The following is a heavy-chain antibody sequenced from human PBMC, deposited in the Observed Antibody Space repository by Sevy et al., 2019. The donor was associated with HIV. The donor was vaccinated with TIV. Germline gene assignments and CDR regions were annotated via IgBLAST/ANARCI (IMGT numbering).Heavy chain of an antibody. CDR3: VKEATSFSYGDF. Sequence: GGSLRLSCAASGFTFSNYDMHWVRQAPGKGLDWVAVISHDERYKNYAESVKVRFTISRDNFKNTLFLQMDSLRPEDTAIYYCVKEATSFSYGDFWGQGALVTVSS. J-gene: IGHJ4*02. CDR2: ISHDERYK. V-gene: IGHV3-30-3*02. D-gene: IGHD2-21*01. CDR1: GFTFSNYD.